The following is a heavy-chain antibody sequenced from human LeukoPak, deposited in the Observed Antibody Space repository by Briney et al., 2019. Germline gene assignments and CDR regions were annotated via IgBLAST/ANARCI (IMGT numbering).Heavy chain of an antibody. CDR2: IKQDGNEK. D-gene: IGHD3-10*01. V-gene: IGHV3-7*01. CDR1: GFSFSSLW. CDR3: AGYASGTGYYGMDV. J-gene: IGHJ6*02. Sequence: GGSLRLSCAASGFSFSSLWMSWVRQAPGKGLEGVANIKQDGNEKYDVDSVKGRFTISRDNAKNSLYLQMNSLRAEDTAVYYCAGYASGTGYYGMDVWGQGTTVTVSS.